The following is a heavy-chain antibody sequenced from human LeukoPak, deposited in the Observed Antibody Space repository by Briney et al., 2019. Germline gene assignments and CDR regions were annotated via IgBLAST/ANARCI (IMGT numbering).Heavy chain of an antibody. D-gene: IGHD3-10*01. V-gene: IGHV5-51*01. CDR3: ARGRANWFDP. J-gene: IGHJ5*02. CDR2: IYPGDSDT. Sequence: GESLKISCKGSGYSFTSYWIGWVRQMPGKGLEWMGIIYPGDSDTRYSPSFQGQVTISADKSISTAYMELSRLRSDDTAVYYCARGRANWFDPWGQGTLVTDSS. CDR1: GYSFTSYW.